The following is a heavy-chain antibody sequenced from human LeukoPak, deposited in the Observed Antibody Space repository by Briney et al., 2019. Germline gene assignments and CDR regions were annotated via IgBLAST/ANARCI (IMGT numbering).Heavy chain of an antibody. D-gene: IGHD3-22*01. CDR3: ARGLFNYDNSGLNY. CDR1: GFTFSSYA. J-gene: IGHJ4*02. V-gene: IGHV3-33*01. CDR2: IWYDGSNK. Sequence: GGSLRLSCAASGFTFSSYAMYWVRQAPGKGLEWVTNIWYDGSNKYYADSVKGRFTISRDNSKSTLYLQMNSLRAEDTAVYYCARGLFNYDNSGLNYWGQGTRVTVSS.